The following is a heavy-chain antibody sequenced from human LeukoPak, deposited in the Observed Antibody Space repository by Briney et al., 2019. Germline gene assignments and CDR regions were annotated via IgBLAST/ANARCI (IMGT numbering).Heavy chain of an antibody. CDR1: GGSIITLNW. V-gene: IGHV4-4*02. CDR2: TYHSGSP. D-gene: IGHD6-13*01. Sequence: SETLSLTCALSGGSIITLNWWSWVRQPPGKGLEWIGETYHSGSPKYNPSLMGRVTISVDTSKNQFSLKLSSVTAADTAVYYCARHLGRKQNIAAAGNFDYWGQGTLVTVSS. J-gene: IGHJ4*02. CDR3: ARHLGRKQNIAAAGNFDY.